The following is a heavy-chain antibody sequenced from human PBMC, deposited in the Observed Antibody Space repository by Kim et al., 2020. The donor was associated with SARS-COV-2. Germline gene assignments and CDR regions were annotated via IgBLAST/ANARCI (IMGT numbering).Heavy chain of an antibody. Sequence: SETLSLTCTVSGGSISSYYWSWIRQPPGKGLEWIGYIYYSGSTNYNPSLKSRVTISVDTSKNQFSLKLSSVTAADTAVYYCASRFRVAWSSTDYYYYMDVWGNGTTVTVSS. V-gene: IGHV4-59*08. CDR2: IYYSGST. CDR3: ASRFRVAWSSTDYYYYMDV. D-gene: IGHD3-10*01. J-gene: IGHJ6*03. CDR1: GGSISSYY.